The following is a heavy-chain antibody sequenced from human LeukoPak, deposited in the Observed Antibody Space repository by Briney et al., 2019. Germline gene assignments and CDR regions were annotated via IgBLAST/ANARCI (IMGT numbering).Heavy chain of an antibody. CDR1: GYSISSGYY. Sequence: SETLSLTCAVSGYSISSGYYWGWMRQPPGKGLEWIGSIYHSGSTYYNPFLKSRVTISVDRSKNQFSLKLSSVTAADTAVYYCARSYHDSSGYSAFDYWGQGTLVTVSS. CDR2: IYHSGST. J-gene: IGHJ4*02. V-gene: IGHV4-38-2*01. CDR3: ARSYHDSSGYSAFDY. D-gene: IGHD3-22*01.